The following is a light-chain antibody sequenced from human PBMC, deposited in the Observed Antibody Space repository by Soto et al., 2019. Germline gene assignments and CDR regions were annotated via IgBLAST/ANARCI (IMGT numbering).Light chain of an antibody. CDR3: QQTYSTPYT. V-gene: IGKV1-39*01. J-gene: IGKJ2*01. CDR2: TSG. CDR1: QRITTY. Sequence: IHMTPSPSSLSASVGDRITVTCRASQRITTYVNWYQLKPGEGLKLLISTSGTLQRGVPSRFSGSGSGTDFTLTITRLQPADFATYFCQQTYSTPYTFGQGTKLEIK.